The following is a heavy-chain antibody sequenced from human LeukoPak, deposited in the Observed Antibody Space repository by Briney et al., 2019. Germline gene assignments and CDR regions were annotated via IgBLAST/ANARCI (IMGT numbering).Heavy chain of an antibody. D-gene: IGHD4-23*01. V-gene: IGHV1-2*02. J-gene: IGHJ4*02. CDR3: ARDGYGGNSFDY. CDR2: INPKNGGT. Sequence: WMGWINPKNGGTNYAQKFQGRVTMTRDTSINTAFMELGRLNSDDTAVYFCARDGYGGNSFDYWGQGTLVTVSS.